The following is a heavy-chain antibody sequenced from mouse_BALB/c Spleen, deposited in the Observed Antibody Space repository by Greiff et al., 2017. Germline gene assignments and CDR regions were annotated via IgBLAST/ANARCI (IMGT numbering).Heavy chain of an antibody. Sequence: QVTLKESGPGILQPSQTLSLTCSFSGFSLSTSGMGVSWIRQPSGKGLEWLAHIYWDDDKRYNPSLKIRLTISKDTSRNQVFLKITSVDTADTAAYYCARRVGRGMITSAMDYWGQGTSVTVSS. CDR2: IYWDDDK. CDR1: GFSLSTSGMG. V-gene: IGHV8-12*01. J-gene: IGHJ4*01. D-gene: IGHD2-4*01. CDR3: ARRVGRGMITSAMDY.